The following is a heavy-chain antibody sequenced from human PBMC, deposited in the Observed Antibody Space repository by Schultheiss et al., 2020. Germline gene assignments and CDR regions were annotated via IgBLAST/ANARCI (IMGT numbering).Heavy chain of an antibody. CDR3: ARVVKDYGGNGGWFDP. Sequence: SETLSLTCAVYGGSFSGYYWSWIRQLPGKGLEWIGEINHSGSTNYNPSLKSRATISVDRSKNQFSLKLSSVTAADTAVYYCARVVKDYGGNGGWFDPWGQGTLVTVSS. D-gene: IGHD4-23*01. J-gene: IGHJ5*02. CDR2: INHSGST. V-gene: IGHV4-34*01. CDR1: GGSFSGYY.